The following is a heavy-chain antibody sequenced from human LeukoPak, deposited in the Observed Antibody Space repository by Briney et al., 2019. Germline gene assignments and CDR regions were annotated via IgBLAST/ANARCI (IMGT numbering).Heavy chain of an antibody. CDR1: GYSISSGYY. V-gene: IGHV4-38-2*02. J-gene: IGHJ5*02. CDR2: IYHSGST. D-gene: IGHD2-2*01. CDR3: ARGGYCSGTSCPIGWFDP. Sequence: SETLSLTCTVSGYSISSGYYWGWIRQPPGKGLEWIGSIYHSGSTYYNPSLKSRVTISVDTSKNQFSLKLSSVTAADTAVYYCARGGYCSGTSCPIGWFDPWGQGTLVTVSS.